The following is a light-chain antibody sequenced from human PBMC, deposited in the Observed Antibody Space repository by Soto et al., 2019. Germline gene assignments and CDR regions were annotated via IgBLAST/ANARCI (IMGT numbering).Light chain of an antibody. CDR1: QSVSSN. Sequence: IVMTQSAATLSVSPGKRATLFCRASQSVSSNLAWYQQKIGQAPRLLIYGASTRATGIPARFSGSGYGTEFNLTISSLQPEDFVVYYCQQYNNWPRTFGGGTKVDIK. CDR2: GAS. CDR3: QQYNNWPRT. V-gene: IGKV3-15*01. J-gene: IGKJ4*01.